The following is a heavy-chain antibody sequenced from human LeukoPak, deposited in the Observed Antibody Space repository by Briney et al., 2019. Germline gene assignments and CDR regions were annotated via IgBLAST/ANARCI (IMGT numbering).Heavy chain of an antibody. J-gene: IGHJ6*03. CDR2: IYYSGST. D-gene: IGHD2-2*01. Sequence: PSETLSLTCTVSGGSISTYYWSWIRHSPGKGLEWIGYIYYSGSTNYNPSLKSRVTISVDTSKNQFSLKLSSVTAADTAVYYCARVGGYCSSTSCYFYYYMDVWGKGTTVTVSS. CDR3: ARVGGYCSSTSCYFYYYMDV. CDR1: GGSISTYY. V-gene: IGHV4-59*01.